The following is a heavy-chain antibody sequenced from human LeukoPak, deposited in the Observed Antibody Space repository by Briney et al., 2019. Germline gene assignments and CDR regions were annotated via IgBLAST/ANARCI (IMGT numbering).Heavy chain of an antibody. D-gene: IGHD5-18*01. V-gene: IGHV4-39*07. CDR3: ARDPGGGSTAMVPHRLDY. Sequence: SETLSLTCTVSGGSISSSTYYWGWIRQLPGKGLEWIGSIYYSGYTYHNPSLKSRVTISVDTSKNQFSLKLSSVTAADTAVYYCARDPGGGSTAMVPHRLDYWGQGTLVTVSS. CDR1: GGSISSSTYY. J-gene: IGHJ4*02. CDR2: IYYSGYT.